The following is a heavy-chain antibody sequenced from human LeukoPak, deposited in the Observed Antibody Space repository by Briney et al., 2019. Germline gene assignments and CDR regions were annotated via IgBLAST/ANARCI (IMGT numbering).Heavy chain of an antibody. CDR1: GGSLNSYY. Sequence: SETLSLTCTVSGGSLNSYYWSWIRQPPGKRLEWIGYISYTGGEINYNPSLKSRLTLSVDTSKHPFSLMLTSVTAADTAMYYCARQPGGTAAFDVWARGTMVTVSS. CDR3: ARQPGGTAAFDV. D-gene: IGHD1-14*01. J-gene: IGHJ3*01. CDR2: ISYTGGEI. V-gene: IGHV4-59*08.